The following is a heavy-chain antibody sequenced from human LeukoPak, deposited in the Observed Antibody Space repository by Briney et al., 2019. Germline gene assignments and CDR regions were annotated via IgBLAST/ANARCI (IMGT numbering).Heavy chain of an antibody. CDR2: ISWNSGSI. J-gene: IGHJ3*02. CDR1: GFTFDDYA. V-gene: IGHV3-9*01. D-gene: IGHD3-22*01. CDR3: ARSSGLNIHDAFDI. Sequence: PGGSLRLSCAASGFTFDDYAMHWVRQAPGKGLEWVSGISWNSGSIGYADSVKGRFTISRDNAKNSLYLQMNSLRAEDTALYYCARSSGLNIHDAFDIWGQGTMVTVSS.